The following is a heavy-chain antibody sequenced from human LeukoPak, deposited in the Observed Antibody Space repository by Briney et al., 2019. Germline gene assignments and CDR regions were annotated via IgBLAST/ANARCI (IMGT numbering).Heavy chain of an antibody. D-gene: IGHD5-18*01. CDR2: IYYSGST. Sequence: SETLSLTCTVSGGSISIYYWNWVREPPGKGLEWIGYIYYSGSTNYNPSLKSRVTISVDTSKNQFSLKLSSVTAADTAVYYCARGSGYSYYYYYYGMDVWGQGTTVTVSS. J-gene: IGHJ6*02. CDR3: ARGSGYSYYYYYYGMDV. CDR1: GGSISIYY. V-gene: IGHV4-59*01.